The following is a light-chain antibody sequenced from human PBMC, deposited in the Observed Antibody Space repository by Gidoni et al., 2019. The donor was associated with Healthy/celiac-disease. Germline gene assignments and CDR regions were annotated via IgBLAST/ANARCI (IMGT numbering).Light chain of an antibody. J-gene: IGKJ2*01. CDR1: QSISSW. CDR2: KAS. Sequence: DIQMTQSPSTLSASVGDRVTITCRASQSISSWLAWYQQKPGKAPKLLIYKASSLESGVPSRFSGSGSGTEFTLTINSLQPDDFATYYCQHYDSSPYTFGQXTKLEIK. CDR3: QHYDSSPYT. V-gene: IGKV1-5*03.